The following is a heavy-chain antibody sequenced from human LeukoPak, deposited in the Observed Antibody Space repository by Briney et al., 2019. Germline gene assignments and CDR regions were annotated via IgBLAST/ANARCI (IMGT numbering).Heavy chain of an antibody. Sequence: GGSLRPSCAASRFSFSNYGMHWVRQAPGKGLEWVALIWYDGTKKYYADSVKGRFTVSRDNSKNTVFLQMNRLRVEDTAVYYCASSYHDILTGPIELNYWGQGVLVTVSS. D-gene: IGHD3-9*01. CDR3: ASSYHDILTGPIELNY. J-gene: IGHJ4*01. CDR2: IWYDGTKK. CDR1: RFSFSNYG. V-gene: IGHV3-33*01.